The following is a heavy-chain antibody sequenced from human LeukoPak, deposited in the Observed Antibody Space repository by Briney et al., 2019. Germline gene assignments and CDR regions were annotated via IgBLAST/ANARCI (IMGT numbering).Heavy chain of an antibody. D-gene: IGHD1-1*01. Sequence: SGGSLRLSCAASGFTFSSYAMSWVRQAPGKGLEWVSYISSSSSTIYYADSVKGRFTISRDNAKNSLYLQMNSLRAEDTAVYYCARDNDGGNLDYWGQGTLVTVSS. V-gene: IGHV3-48*01. CDR3: ARDNDGGNLDY. CDR1: GFTFSSYA. CDR2: ISSSSSTI. J-gene: IGHJ4*02.